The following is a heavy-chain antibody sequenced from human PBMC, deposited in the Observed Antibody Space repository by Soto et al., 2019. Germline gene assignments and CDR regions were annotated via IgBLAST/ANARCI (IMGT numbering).Heavy chain of an antibody. Sequence: QVQLVQSGAEEKRPGASVKVSCKASGYTFTNYVMHWVRQAPGQRLEWMGWINAGNGNAKSSQKFQGIVTITRDTSASTAYMELSTLRSEDTAVYYCARCITLVRGVRSYGMDVWGQGTTVTVSS. CDR2: INAGNGNA. CDR3: ARCITLVRGVRSYGMDV. J-gene: IGHJ6*02. CDR1: GYTFTNYV. D-gene: IGHD3-10*01. V-gene: IGHV1-3*05.